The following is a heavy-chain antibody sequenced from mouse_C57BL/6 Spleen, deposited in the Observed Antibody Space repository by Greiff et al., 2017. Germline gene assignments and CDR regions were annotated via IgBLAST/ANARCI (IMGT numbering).Heavy chain of an antibody. D-gene: IGHD2-4*01. CDR1: GYAFSSYW. Sequence: VQVVESGAELVKPGASVKISCKASGYAFSSYWMNWVKQRPGKGLEWIGQIYPGDGDTNYNGKFKGKATLTADKSSSTAYMQLSSLTSEDSAVYFCARKGEYDYDGGYAMDYWGQGTSVTVSS. CDR2: IYPGDGDT. CDR3: ARKGEYDYDGGYAMDY. J-gene: IGHJ4*01. V-gene: IGHV1-80*01.